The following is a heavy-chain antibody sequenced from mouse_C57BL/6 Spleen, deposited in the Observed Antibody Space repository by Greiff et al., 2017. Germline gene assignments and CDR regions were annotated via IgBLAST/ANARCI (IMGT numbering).Heavy chain of an antibody. J-gene: IGHJ1*03. D-gene: IGHD1-1*01. CDR2: ISDGGSYT. V-gene: IGHV5-4*01. CDR1: GFTFSSYA. Sequence: DVQLVESGGGLVKPGGSLKLSCAASGFTFSSYAMSWVRQTPEKRLEWVATISDGGSYTYYPDNVKGRFTISRDNAKNNLYLQMRQLKSEDTAMYYCARDRGITTVVADWYFDVWGTGTTVTVSS. CDR3: ARDRGITTVVADWYFDV.